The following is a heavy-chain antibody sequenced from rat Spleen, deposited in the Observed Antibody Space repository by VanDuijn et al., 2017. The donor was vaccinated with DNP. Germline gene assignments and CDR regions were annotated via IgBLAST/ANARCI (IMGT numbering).Heavy chain of an antibody. D-gene: IGHD1-12*02. V-gene: IGHV5-31*01. Sequence: EVQLVESGGDLVQPGRSLKLSCVASGFTFSTFWMTWIRQVPGKGLEWVASITTSGGNTYYPDSVKGRFTISRDDARNTLYLQMNSLRSEDTATYYCARVGDLHDGGSGDALDAWGQGTSVTVSS. J-gene: IGHJ4*01. CDR3: ARVGDLHDGGSGDALDA. CDR2: ITTSGGNT. CDR1: GFTFSTFW.